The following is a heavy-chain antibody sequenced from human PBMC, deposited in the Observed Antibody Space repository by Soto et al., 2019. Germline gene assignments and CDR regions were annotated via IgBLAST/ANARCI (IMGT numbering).Heavy chain of an antibody. D-gene: IGHD3-10*01. J-gene: IGHJ4*02. V-gene: IGHV4-30-4*01. CDR2: VFYSGAT. Sequence: LSLTCNVSGGPIKTGDYYWNWIRQPPGKGLEWIGHVFYSGATDYSPSLKSRAAISMDTSKNQFSLSLSSVTAADTAVYYCARAGFSYGHLLFWGQGIRVTVSS. CDR1: GGPIKTGDYY. CDR3: ARAGFSYGHLLF.